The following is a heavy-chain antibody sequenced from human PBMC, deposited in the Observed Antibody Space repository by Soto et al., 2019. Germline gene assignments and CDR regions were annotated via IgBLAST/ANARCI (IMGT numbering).Heavy chain of an antibody. CDR1: GFTFRSYS. CDR2: ISSSSSTI. Sequence: EVQLVESGGGLVQPGESLRLSCAASGFTFRSYSMHWVRQAPGKGLEWVSYISSSSSTIYYADAVKGRVTISRDHANNSLLLQMKSLRAEDTARDYCARDRRADHWGQGTLVTVSS. V-gene: IGHV3-48*01. J-gene: IGHJ4*02. CDR3: ARDRRADH.